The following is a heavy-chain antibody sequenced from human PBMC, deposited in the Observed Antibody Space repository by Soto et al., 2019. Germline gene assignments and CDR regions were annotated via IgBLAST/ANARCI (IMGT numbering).Heavy chain of an antibody. CDR2: IYYSGSA. CDR1: DASVSTATFY. V-gene: IGHV4-31*03. CDR3: ARGEAGVAGRLDY. D-gene: IGHD6-19*01. Sequence: TLSLTCTVSDASVSTATFYWIRQLPGEALEWIGYIYYSGSAYYSSSLRSRATLSLDTSKSEFSLTLTSLTAADTAVYYCARGEAGVAGRLDYWGQGTLVTVSS. J-gene: IGHJ4*02.